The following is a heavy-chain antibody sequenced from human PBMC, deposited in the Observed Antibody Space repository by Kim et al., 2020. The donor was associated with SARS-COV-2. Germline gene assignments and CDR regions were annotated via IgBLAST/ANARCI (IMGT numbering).Heavy chain of an antibody. CDR2: ISSSSSYI. V-gene: IGHV3-21*01. Sequence: GGSLRLSCAASGFTFSSYSMNWVRQAPGKGLEWVSSISSSSSYIYYADSVKGRFTISRDNAKNSLYLQMNSLRAEDTAVYYCARDPPLYSSSWYPGWVYWGQGTLVTVSS. D-gene: IGHD6-13*01. J-gene: IGHJ4*02. CDR1: GFTFSSYS. CDR3: ARDPPLYSSSWYPGWVY.